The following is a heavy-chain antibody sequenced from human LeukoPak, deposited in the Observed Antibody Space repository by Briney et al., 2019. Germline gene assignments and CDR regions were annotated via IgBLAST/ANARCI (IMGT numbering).Heavy chain of an antibody. J-gene: IGHJ4*02. CDR3: AHRDLLTVTTGFDY. CDR1: GFSLSTNGVG. D-gene: IGHD4-11*01. CDR2: IYWDDVN. V-gene: IGHV2-5*02. Sequence: ESGPTLVNPTQTLTLTCTFSGFSLSTNGVGVGWIRQPPGKALEWLALIYWDDVNRYSPSLKSRLTTTKDTSKNQVVLTMTNMDPVDTATYYCAHRDLLTVTTGFDYWSQGILVTVSS.